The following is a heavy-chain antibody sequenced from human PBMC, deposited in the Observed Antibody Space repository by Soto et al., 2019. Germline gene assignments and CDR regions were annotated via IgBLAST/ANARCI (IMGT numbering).Heavy chain of an antibody. D-gene: IGHD2-15*01. CDR3: ARDPNAIRYCSGGSCYPIDY. CDR1: GYTFTSYG. Sequence: ASVKVSCKASGYTFTSYGISWVRQAPGQGLEWMGWISAYNGNTNYAQKLQGRVTMTTDTSTSTAYMELRSLRSDDTAVFYCARDPNAIRYCSGGSCYPIDYWGQGTLVTVSS. V-gene: IGHV1-18*01. CDR2: ISAYNGNT. J-gene: IGHJ4*02.